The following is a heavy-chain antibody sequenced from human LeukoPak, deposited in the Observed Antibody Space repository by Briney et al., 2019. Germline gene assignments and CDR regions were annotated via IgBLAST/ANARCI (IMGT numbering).Heavy chain of an antibody. D-gene: IGHD3-10*01. CDR2: ISSSSSTI. Sequence: GGSLRLSCAGSGFTFNNYGMNWVRQAPGKGLEWVSYISSSSSTIYYADSVKGRFTISRDNAKNSLYLQLNSLRAEDTAVYYCARDITPYYYMDVWGKGTTVTVSS. CDR1: GFTFNNYG. V-gene: IGHV3-48*01. CDR3: ARDITPYYYMDV. J-gene: IGHJ6*03.